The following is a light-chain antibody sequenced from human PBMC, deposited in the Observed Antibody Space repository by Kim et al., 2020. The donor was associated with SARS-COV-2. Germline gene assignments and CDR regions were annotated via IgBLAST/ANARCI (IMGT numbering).Light chain of an antibody. V-gene: IGKV1-39*01. Sequence: DIQMTQSPSSLSASVGDRVTITFRASQSISSYLNWYQQKPGKAPKLLIYAASSLQSGVPSRFSGSGSGTDFTLTISSLQPEDFASYYGQQSYSTPRTFGQGTKLHIK. CDR1: QSISSY. CDR3: QQSYSTPRT. CDR2: AAS. J-gene: IGKJ1*01.